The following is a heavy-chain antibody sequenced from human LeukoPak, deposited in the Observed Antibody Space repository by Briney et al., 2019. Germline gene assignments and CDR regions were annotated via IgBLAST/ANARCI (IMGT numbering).Heavy chain of an antibody. J-gene: IGHJ4*02. CDR3: AIGTGLVVITTAGY. D-gene: IGHD3-22*01. CDR1: GFTFSSYA. CDR2: ISGSGGST. V-gene: IGHV3-23*01. Sequence: PGGSLRLSCAGSGFTFSSYAMSWVRQAPGKGLEWVSAISGSGGSTYYADSVKGRFTISRDNSKNTLYLQMNSLRAEDTAVYYCAIGTGLVVITTAGYWGQGTLVTVSS.